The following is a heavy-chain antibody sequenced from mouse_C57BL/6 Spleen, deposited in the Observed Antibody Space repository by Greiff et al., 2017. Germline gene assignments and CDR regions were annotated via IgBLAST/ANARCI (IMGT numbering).Heavy chain of an antibody. D-gene: IGHD2-5*01. V-gene: IGHV5-17*01. CDR1: GFTFSDYG. Sequence: VKLMESGVGLVKPGGSLTLSCAASGFTFSDYGMHWVRQAPEKGLEWVAYISSGSSTIYYADTVKGRFPISRDNAKNTLFLQMTSLRSEDTAMYYCARNYSNWDYAMDYWGQGTSVTVSS. CDR3: ARNYSNWDYAMDY. J-gene: IGHJ4*01. CDR2: ISSGSSTI.